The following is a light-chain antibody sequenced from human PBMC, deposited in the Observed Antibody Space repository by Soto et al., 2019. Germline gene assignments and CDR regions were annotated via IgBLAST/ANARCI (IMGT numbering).Light chain of an antibody. CDR1: QSISSW. J-gene: IGKJ2*01. V-gene: IGKV1-5*03. Sequence: DIQMTQSPSTLSASVGDRVTITCRASQSISSWLAWYQQKPGKAPKLLIYKASSLESGVPSRFSGSGSGTEFTLTISSLQPNDFAPYYCQQYDSYSSYTFGQGTKLEIK. CDR3: QQYDSYSSYT. CDR2: KAS.